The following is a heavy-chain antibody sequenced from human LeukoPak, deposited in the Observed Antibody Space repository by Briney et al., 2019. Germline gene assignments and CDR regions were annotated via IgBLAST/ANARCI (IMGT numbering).Heavy chain of an antibody. CDR3: ARSAGTGGPYYFDY. J-gene: IGHJ4*02. Sequence: GGSLRLSCAASGFTFNTYSMNWVRQAPGKGLEWGSSISGLSTYIYYPDSMKGRFTISRDNAKNALFLQVSSLRAEDTAVYFCARSAGTGGPYYFDYWGQGSLVTDSS. V-gene: IGHV3-21*04. CDR1: GFTFNTYS. D-gene: IGHD3/OR15-3a*01. CDR2: ISGLSTYI.